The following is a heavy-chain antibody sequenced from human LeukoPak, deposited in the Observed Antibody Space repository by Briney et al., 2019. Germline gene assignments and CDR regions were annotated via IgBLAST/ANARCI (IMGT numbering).Heavy chain of an antibody. Sequence: GEYLKISCKASGYIFTSNWIGWVRQMPGKGLEWMGIIYPRDSESRYSPSFQGQVTFSADKSITTAYLQWSSLNASDTAMYFCARLISGNWGDGFDIWGQGTMVSVSS. D-gene: IGHD3-10*01. CDR1: GYIFTSNW. CDR2: IYPRDSES. J-gene: IGHJ3*02. V-gene: IGHV5-51*01. CDR3: ARLISGNWGDGFDI.